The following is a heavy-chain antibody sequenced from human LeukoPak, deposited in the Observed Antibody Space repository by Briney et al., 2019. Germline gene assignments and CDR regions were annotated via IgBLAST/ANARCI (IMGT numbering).Heavy chain of an antibody. CDR3: AREYCSTSSCYLKRWFDP. D-gene: IGHD2-2*01. V-gene: IGHV1-2*02. CDR1: AYTFTAYQ. CDR2: VNPDSGGT. J-gene: IGHJ5*02. Sequence: GASVKLSFKASAYTFTAYQIHWVRQAPGQGLEWMGWVNPDSGGTNYSQTFQDRVTMTRDTSISTAYMELSRLRSDDTAVYYCAREYCSTSSCYLKRWFDPWGQGTLVTVSS.